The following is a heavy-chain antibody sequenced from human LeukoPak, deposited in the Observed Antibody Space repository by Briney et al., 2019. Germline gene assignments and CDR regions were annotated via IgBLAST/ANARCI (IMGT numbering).Heavy chain of an antibody. CDR3: VRDINTAFDY. CDR1: GFTFSRYS. J-gene: IGHJ4*02. D-gene: IGHD5-18*01. V-gene: IGHV3-48*04. CDR2: ISSSTGII. Sequence: GGSLRLSCAASGFTFSRYSMNWVRQAPGKGLEWVSYISSSTGIIYYADSVKGRFTISRDNAKNLLYLQMNSLRAEDTAVYYCVRDINTAFDYWGQGTLVTVSS.